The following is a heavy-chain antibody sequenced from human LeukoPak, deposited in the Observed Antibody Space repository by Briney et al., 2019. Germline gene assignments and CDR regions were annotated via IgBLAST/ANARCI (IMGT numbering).Heavy chain of an antibody. V-gene: IGHV3-49*04. J-gene: IGHJ4*02. CDR2: IRSKAYGGTT. Sequence: GGSPRLSCTASGFTFGDYAMSWVRQAPGKGLEWVGFIRSKAYGGTTEYAASVKGRFTISRDDSKSIAYLQMNSLKTEDTAVYYCTRDKYSSSGDYWGQGTLVTVSS. CDR1: GFTFGDYA. D-gene: IGHD6-13*01. CDR3: TRDKYSSSGDY.